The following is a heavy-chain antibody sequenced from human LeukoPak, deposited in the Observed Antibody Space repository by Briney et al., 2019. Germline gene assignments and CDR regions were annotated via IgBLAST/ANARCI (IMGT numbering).Heavy chain of an antibody. Sequence: GGSLRLSCAASGFTFSGSAIHWVRQASGKGLEWVGRIRSKGNSCATTYAASVKGRFTISRDDSNDTAYLQMNSLKTEDTAVYYCTRHEESSSWYPHDYWGQGTLVTVSS. D-gene: IGHD6-13*01. CDR1: GFTFSGSA. CDR2: IRSKGNSCAT. V-gene: IGHV3-73*01. CDR3: TRHEESSSWYPHDY. J-gene: IGHJ4*02.